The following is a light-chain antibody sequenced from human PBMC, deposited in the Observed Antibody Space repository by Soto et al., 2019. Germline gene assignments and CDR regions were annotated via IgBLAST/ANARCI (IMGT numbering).Light chain of an antibody. CDR1: QSVSSN. J-gene: IGKJ2*01. CDR3: QEYNNWPPMNT. Sequence: EIVMTQSPATLSASPGERATLSCTASQSVSSNLVWYQQKPGQAPRLLIYGASTRATGIPARFSGSGSGTEFTLTISSLESEDFAVHYCQEYNNWPPMNTFGQGAKLDIK. CDR2: GAS. V-gene: IGKV3-15*01.